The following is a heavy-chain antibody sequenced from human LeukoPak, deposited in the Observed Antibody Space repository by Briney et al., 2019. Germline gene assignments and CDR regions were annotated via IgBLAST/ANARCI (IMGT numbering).Heavy chain of an antibody. CDR2: INQDGSQE. Sequence: PGGSLRLSCAASGFTFSRYWVIWVRQAPGKGLEWVANINQDGSQENYVDSVKGRFTISRDDAKNLLYLQMNSLRAEDTAVYYCARDGLSGARDYWGQGTLVTVSS. D-gene: IGHD4/OR15-4a*01. CDR1: GFTFSRYW. CDR3: ARDGLSGARDY. J-gene: IGHJ4*02. V-gene: IGHV3-7*01.